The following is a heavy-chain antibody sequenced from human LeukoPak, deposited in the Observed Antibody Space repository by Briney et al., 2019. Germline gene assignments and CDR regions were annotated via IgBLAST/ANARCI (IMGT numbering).Heavy chain of an antibody. Sequence: SETLSHTCTVSGGSISSSSYYWGWIRQPPGKGLEWIGSIYYSGSTYYNPSLKSRVTISVDTSKNQFSLKLSSVTAADTAVYYCARQSASWIQLWLGHFDYWGQGTLVTVSS. CDR3: ARQSASWIQLWLGHFDY. CDR1: GGSISSSSYY. J-gene: IGHJ4*02. CDR2: IYYSGST. V-gene: IGHV4-39*01. D-gene: IGHD5-18*01.